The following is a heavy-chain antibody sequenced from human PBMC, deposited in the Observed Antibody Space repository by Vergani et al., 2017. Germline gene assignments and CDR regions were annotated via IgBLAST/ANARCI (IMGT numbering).Heavy chain of an antibody. Sequence: EVELVQSGPEMRKPGESLKISCKGSEYSFGNYWIGWVRQMPGKGLEWMGIIYPADSDTRYSPSFQGQVTISADKSISTAFLQWASLKASDTALYSCARHTGYTDSWGQGTLVTVSS. CDR3: ARHTGYTDS. V-gene: IGHV5-51*01. J-gene: IGHJ4*02. CDR2: IYPADSDT. D-gene: IGHD5-18*01. CDR1: EYSFGNYW.